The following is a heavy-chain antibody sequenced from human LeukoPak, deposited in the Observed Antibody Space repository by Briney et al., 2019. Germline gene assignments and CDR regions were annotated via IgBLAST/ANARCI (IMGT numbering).Heavy chain of an antibody. D-gene: IGHD1-26*01. J-gene: IGHJ4*02. Sequence: ASVKVSCKTSGYTFTSYDINWVRQATGQGLEWMGWMNPNSGNTGYAQKFQGRVTITRNTSITTAYMELSSLRSEDTAVYHCAXXXKWSGSYYYFDYWGQGTLVTVSS. CDR1: GYTFTSYD. CDR3: AXXXKWSGSYYYFDY. CDR2: MNPNSGNT. V-gene: IGHV1-8*01.